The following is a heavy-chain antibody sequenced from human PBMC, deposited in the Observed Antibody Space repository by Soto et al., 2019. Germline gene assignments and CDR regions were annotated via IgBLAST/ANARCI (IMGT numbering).Heavy chain of an antibody. J-gene: IGHJ6*03. CDR2: LSGSGGST. CDR3: AREYGEWLVYYYYYMDV. Sequence: GGSLRLSCAASGFAFSSYAMIWVRQAPGKGLEWVSALSGSGGSTFYADSVKGRFTISRDNSKNTVYLEMSSLRVEDTAVYYCAREYGEWLVYYYYYMDVWGKGTTVTVSS. CDR1: GFAFSSYA. D-gene: IGHD6-19*01. V-gene: IGHV3-23*01.